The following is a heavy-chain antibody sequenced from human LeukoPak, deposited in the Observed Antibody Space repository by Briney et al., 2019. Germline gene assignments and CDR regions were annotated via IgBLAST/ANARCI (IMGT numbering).Heavy chain of an antibody. D-gene: IGHD2-15*01. J-gene: IGHJ4*02. CDR1: DYTVTNYG. V-gene: IGHV1-18*01. CDR2: ISAYNGDT. Sequence: ASVTVSCKASDYTVTNYGISWVRQAPGQGLEWMGWISAYNGDTNYAQKFQGRLTLTTDTSTSTAYMELRSLRSDDTAIYYCARASAQWSDYWGQGTLVTVSS. CDR3: ARASAQWSDY.